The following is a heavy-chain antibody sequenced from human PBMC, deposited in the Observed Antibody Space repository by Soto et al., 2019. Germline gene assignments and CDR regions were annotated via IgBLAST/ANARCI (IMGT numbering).Heavy chain of an antibody. D-gene: IGHD1-26*01. Sequence: ESGGGVVQPGRSPRLSCAASGFTFSHYGIHWVRQAPGKGLEWLAVISYDGSNKHYADSVKARFTVSRDNSKNTLYLQMNSLRAEDTAVYFCARYSGKYQGPIDYWGQGTLVTVSS. V-gene: IGHV3-30*03. CDR3: ARYSGKYQGPIDY. CDR1: GFTFSHYG. J-gene: IGHJ4*02. CDR2: ISYDGSNK.